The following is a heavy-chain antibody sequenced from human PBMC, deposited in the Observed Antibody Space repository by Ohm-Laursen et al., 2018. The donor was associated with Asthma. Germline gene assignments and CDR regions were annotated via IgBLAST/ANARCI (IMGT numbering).Heavy chain of an antibody. D-gene: IGHD1-26*01. CDR1: GYTFSRYS. V-gene: IGHV3-21*01. CDR3: ARIGPEWELPGREYSLHH. CDR2: ISTASSFI. Sequence: SLRLSCAASGYTFSRYSIHWVRQIPGKGLEWVASISTASSFIYYAVSVGGRFTTSRDNARNSVYLQMNSLRAEDTALYYCARIGPEWELPGREYSLHHWGEGTLVTVSS. J-gene: IGHJ1*01.